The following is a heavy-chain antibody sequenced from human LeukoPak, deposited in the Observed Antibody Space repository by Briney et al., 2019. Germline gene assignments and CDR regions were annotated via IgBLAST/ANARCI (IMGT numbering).Heavy chain of an antibody. V-gene: IGHV1-69*05. CDR3: ARSGSGSYYSSPPFDY. CDR2: IIPIFGTA. CDR1: GGTFSSYA. J-gene: IGHJ4*02. D-gene: IGHD3-10*01. Sequence: SVTVSFTASGGTFSSYAISWVRQAPGQGLEWMGGIIPIFGTANYAQKFQGRVTITTDESTSTAYMELSSLRSEDTAVYYCARSGSGSYYSSPPFDYWGQGTLVTVSS.